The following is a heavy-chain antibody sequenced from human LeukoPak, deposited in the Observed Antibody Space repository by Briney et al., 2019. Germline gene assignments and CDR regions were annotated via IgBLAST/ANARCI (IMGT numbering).Heavy chain of an antibody. CDR2: IYYSGST. CDR3: ARETRDYYYYYMDV. V-gene: IGHV4-31*03. CDR1: GGSISSGGYY. J-gene: IGHJ6*03. Sequence: SETLSLTCTVSGGSISSGGYYWSWIRQHPGKGLEWIGYIYYSGSTYYNPSLKSRVTISVDTSKNQFSLKLSSVTAADTAVYYCARETRDYYYYYMDVWGKGTTVTVSS.